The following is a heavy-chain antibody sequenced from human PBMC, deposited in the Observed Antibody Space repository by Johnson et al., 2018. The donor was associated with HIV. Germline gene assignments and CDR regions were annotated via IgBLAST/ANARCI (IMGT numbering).Heavy chain of an antibody. CDR3: AKDRTAMVLFDI. Sequence: QVQLVEYGGGVVQPGRSLRLSCAASGFSFSNYAMDWVRQAPGKGLEWVAFISSDGSNKNYADSVKGRFTISRDNSKNTLYLQMNSLRAEDTAVYYCAKDRTAMVLFDIWGQGTMVTVSS. D-gene: IGHD5-18*01. CDR2: ISSDGSNK. V-gene: IGHV3-30*18. CDR1: GFSFSNYA. J-gene: IGHJ3*02.